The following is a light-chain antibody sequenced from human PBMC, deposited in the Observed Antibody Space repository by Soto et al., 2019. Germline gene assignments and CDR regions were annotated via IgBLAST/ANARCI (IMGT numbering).Light chain of an antibody. Sequence: QSVLTQPASVSGSPGQSITISCTGTSSDVGGYNYVFWYQQYPGRAPKLMIYEVSNRPSGVSNRFSGSKSGSTASLTISGLQAEDEADYYCCSFTSSSTVVFGGGTKLTVL. V-gene: IGLV2-14*01. CDR2: EVS. CDR3: CSFTSSSTVV. J-gene: IGLJ2*01. CDR1: SSDVGGYNY.